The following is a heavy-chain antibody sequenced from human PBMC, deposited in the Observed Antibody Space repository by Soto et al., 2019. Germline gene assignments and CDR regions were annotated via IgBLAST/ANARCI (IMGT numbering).Heavy chain of an antibody. Sequence: QVQLVESGGGVVQPGRSLRLSCAASGFTFSSYTMHWVRQAPGKGLEWVAVISFDGSNKYYADSVKGRFTISRDNSKNTLYLQMNSLRAEDTAVYYCARPEEGDFWSGYHNYWGQGTLVTVSS. J-gene: IGHJ4*02. CDR1: GFTFSSYT. D-gene: IGHD3-3*01. CDR3: ARPEEGDFWSGYHNY. V-gene: IGHV3-30-3*01. CDR2: ISFDGSNK.